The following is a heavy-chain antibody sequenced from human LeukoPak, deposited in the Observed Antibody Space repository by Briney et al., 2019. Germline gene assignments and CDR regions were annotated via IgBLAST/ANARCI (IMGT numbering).Heavy chain of an antibody. CDR3: ARVPYSTRYYMDV. V-gene: IGHV4-4*07. D-gene: IGHD6-13*01. CDR2: IYIDGST. Sequence: SETLSLTCNVSGDSISSYYWSWIRQPAGRGLEWIGRIYIDGSTTYNPSLKSRFTMSVDTSKSQFSLRLTSVTAADTAVYYCARVPYSTRYYMDVWGKGTTVTVSS. J-gene: IGHJ6*03. CDR1: GDSISSYY.